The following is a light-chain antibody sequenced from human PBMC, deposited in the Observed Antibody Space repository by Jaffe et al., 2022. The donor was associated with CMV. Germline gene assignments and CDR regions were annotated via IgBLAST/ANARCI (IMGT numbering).Light chain of an antibody. J-gene: IGLJ3*02. Sequence: QSVLTQPPSVSEAPRQRVTISCSGSSSNIRSNAVNWYQQLPGEAPKLLIYYDNLLPSGVSDRFSGSKSGTSASLAISGLQSEDEALYFCAAWDDSLNGWVFGGGTKLTVL. CDR2: YDN. V-gene: IGLV1-36*01. CDR3: AAWDDSLNGWV. CDR1: SSNIRSNA.